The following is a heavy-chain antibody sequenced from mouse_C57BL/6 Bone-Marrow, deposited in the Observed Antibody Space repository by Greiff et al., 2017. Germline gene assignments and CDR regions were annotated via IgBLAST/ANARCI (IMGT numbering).Heavy chain of an antibody. CDR3: TRRLFDY. CDR1: GFTFSDYG. J-gene: IGHJ2*01. D-gene: IGHD3-2*02. CDR2: ISTGSSTI. Sequence: EVQLVESGGGLVKPGGSLKLSCAASGFTFSDYGMHWVRQAPEKGLEWVAYISTGSSTINYADTVKGRFTISRDNAKNTLLLQMTSLWSDATAMYYCTRRLFDYWGQGTTLTVSS. V-gene: IGHV5-17*01.